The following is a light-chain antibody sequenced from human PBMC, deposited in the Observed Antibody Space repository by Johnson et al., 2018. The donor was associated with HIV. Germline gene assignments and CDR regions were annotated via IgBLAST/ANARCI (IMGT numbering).Light chain of an antibody. J-gene: IGLJ1*01. CDR2: DSY. V-gene: IGLV1-51*01. Sequence: QSVLTQPPSVSAAPGQKVTISCSGSSSNIGNNYVSWYQQLPGTAPKLLIYDSYKRPSGIPDRFSGSKSGTSATLGITGLQTGDEADYYCGTWDSSLSAHVFGTGTKVTVL. CDR3: GTWDSSLSAHV. CDR1: SSNIGNNY.